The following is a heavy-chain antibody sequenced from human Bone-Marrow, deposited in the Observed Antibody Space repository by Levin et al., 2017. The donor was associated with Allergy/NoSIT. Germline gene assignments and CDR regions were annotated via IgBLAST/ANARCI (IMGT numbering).Heavy chain of an antibody. V-gene: IGHV3-53*01. CDR2: MYSGGTT. CDR1: GFTVGNNY. D-gene: IGHD3-16*01. J-gene: IGHJ4*02. Sequence: PGGSLRLSCAASGFTVGNNYMSWVRQAPGKGLEWVSLMYSGGTTSYANSVKGRFTISRDSSKNTLYLQMDSLRVEDTAVYYCAGGPSRGYWGQGTLVTVS. CDR3: AGGPSRGY.